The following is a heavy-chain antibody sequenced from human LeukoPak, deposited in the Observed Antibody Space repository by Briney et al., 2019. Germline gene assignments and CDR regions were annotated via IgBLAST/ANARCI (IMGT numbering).Heavy chain of an antibody. V-gene: IGHV3-48*01. CDR3: ARLLPHRWAVKNHRYYYYMDV. D-gene: IGHD1-14*01. CDR2: ISETSSFM. J-gene: IGHJ6*03. Sequence: GGSLRLSCAASGFTFSSYSMNWVRQAPGKGLEWISYISETSSFMYYADSVKGRFTISRDNAKNSLYLQMSSLRAEDTAVYYCARLLPHRWAVKNHRYYYYMDVWGKGTTVTVSS. CDR1: GFTFSSYS.